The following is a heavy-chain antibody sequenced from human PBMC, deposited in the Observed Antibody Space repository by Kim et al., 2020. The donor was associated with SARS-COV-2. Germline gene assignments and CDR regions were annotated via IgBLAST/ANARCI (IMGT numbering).Heavy chain of an antibody. J-gene: IGHJ5*02. D-gene: IGHD1-26*01. CDR2: ITPISGTT. V-gene: IGHV1-69*13. Sequence: SVKVSCKASGGTFSNYGFNWVRQAPGQGLEWMGGITPISGTTKYAQKFHDRVTIQADESTNTVYMELSGLRSEDTAVYYCAREMKWELLNFFDPWGQGT. CDR1: GGTFSNYG. CDR3: AREMKWELLNFFDP.